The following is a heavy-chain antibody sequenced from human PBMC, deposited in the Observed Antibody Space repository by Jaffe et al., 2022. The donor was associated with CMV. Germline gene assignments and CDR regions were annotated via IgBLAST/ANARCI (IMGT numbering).Heavy chain of an antibody. CDR1: GGSISSSSYY. CDR3: ACLRRGVIIPGMDV. V-gene: IGHV4-39*01. Sequence: QLQLQESGPGLVKPSETLSLTCTVSGGSISSSSYYWGWIRQPPGKGLEWIGSIYYSGSTYYNPSLKSRVTISVDTSKNQFSLKLSSVTAADTAVYYCACLRRGVIIPGMDVWGQGTTVTVSS. CDR2: IYYSGST. J-gene: IGHJ6*02. D-gene: IGHD3-10*01.